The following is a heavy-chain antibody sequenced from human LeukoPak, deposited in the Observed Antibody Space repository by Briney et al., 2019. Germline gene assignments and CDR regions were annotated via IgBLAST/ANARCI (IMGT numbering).Heavy chain of an antibody. CDR2: IYHSGST. J-gene: IGHJ3*02. CDR1: GGSISSGHSS. Sequence: SETLSLTCAVSGGSISSGHSSWNWFRQPPGKGLEWIGYIYHSGSTYYNPSLKSRVAISVDKSKNQFSLKLRSVTAADTALYYCARGGTAFGIWGQGTMVTVSS. D-gene: IGHD1-26*01. V-gene: IGHV4-30-2*01. CDR3: ARGGTAFGI.